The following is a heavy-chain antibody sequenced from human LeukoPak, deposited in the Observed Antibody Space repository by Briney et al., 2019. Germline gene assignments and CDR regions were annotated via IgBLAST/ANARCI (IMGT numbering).Heavy chain of an antibody. V-gene: IGHV3-48*01. D-gene: IGHD3-22*01. J-gene: IGHJ4*02. CDR3: ARAQYYSDSTGYYYLHY. CDR1: GFTFSSYH. CDR2: MSSSSSTI. Sequence: GGSLRLSCVGSGFTFSSYHMNWVRKAPGKGLGWVSYMSSSSSTIYYADSVKGRFTISRDNAKNSQYLQTNSLRAEDTAVYYCARAQYYSDSTGYYYLHYWGQGTLVTVSS.